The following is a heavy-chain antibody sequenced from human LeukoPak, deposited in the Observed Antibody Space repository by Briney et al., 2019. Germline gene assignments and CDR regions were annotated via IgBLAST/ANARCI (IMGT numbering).Heavy chain of an antibody. CDR1: GGTFSSYA. V-gene: IGHV1-69*04. Sequence: SVKVSCKASGGTFSSYAISWVRQAPGQGLEWMGRIIPILGIANYAQKFQGRVTITADKSTSTAHMELSSLRSEDTAVYYCARRWPNSSGWYRWFDPWGQRTLVTVSS. CDR3: ARRWPNSSGWYRWFDP. CDR2: IIPILGIA. D-gene: IGHD6-19*01. J-gene: IGHJ5*02.